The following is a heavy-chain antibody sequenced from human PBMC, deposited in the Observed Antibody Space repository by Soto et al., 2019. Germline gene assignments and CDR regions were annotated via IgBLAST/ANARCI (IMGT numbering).Heavy chain of an antibody. J-gene: IGHJ4*02. CDR3: ASNYGDYQSFDY. Sequence: PSETLSLTCTVSGGSISSDYWSWIRQPPGKGLGWIGYIHYTGSTNYNPSLKSRVTISVDTSKNQFSLKLSSVTAADTAVYYCASNYGDYQSFDYWGQGTLVTVSS. CDR2: IHYTGST. D-gene: IGHD4-17*01. V-gene: IGHV4-59*01. CDR1: GGSISSDY.